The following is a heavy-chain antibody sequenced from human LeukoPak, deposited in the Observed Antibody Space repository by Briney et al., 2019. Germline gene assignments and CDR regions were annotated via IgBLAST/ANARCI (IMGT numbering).Heavy chain of an antibody. J-gene: IGHJ4*02. CDR1: GGSISSYY. D-gene: IGHD6-6*01. Sequence: SETLSLTCTVPGGSISSYYWSWIRQPPGKGLEWIGYIYYGGSTNYNPSLKSRVTISVDTSKNQFSLKLSSVTAADTAVYYCARVDPDSSSTLEVFDYWGQGTLVTVSS. CDR3: ARVDPDSSSTLEVFDY. CDR2: IYYGGST. V-gene: IGHV4-59*01.